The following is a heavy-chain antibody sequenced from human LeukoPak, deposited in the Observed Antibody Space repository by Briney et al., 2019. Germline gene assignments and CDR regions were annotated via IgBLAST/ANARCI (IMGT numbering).Heavy chain of an antibody. CDR3: ARDGDYGYSSGWLGYD. V-gene: IGHV1-69*01. D-gene: IGHD6-19*01. CDR1: GGTFSSYA. CDR2: IIPIFGTA. J-gene: IGHJ4*02. Sequence: SVKVSCKASGGTFSSYAISWVRQAPGQGLEWMGGIIPIFGTANYAQKFQGRVTITADESTSTAYMELSSLGSEDTAVYYCARDGDYGYSSGWLGYDWGQGTLVTVSS.